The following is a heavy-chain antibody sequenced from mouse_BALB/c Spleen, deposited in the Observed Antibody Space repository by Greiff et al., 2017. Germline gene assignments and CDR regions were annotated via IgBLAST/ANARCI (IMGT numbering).Heavy chain of an antibody. CDR3: ARDGTYDYERYFDY. CDR1: GFSLTGYG. D-gene: IGHD2-4*01. J-gene: IGHJ2*01. CDR2: IWGDGST. Sequence: QVQLKQSGPGLVAPSQSLSITCTVSGFSLTGYGVNWVRQPPGKGLEWLGMIWGDGSTDYNSALKSRLSISKDNSKGQVFLKMNSLQTADTARYYCARDGTYDYERYFDYWGQGTTLTVSS. V-gene: IGHV2-6-7*01.